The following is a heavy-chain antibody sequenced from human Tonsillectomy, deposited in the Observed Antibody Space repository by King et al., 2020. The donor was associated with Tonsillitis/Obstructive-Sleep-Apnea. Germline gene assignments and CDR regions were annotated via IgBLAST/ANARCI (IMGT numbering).Heavy chain of an antibody. CDR1: GGSISSYY. Sequence: VQLQESGPGLVKPSETLSLTCTVSGGSISSYYWSWNRQPPGKGLEWIGYIYYSGSTNYNPSLKSRVTISVDTSKNQFSLKLSSVTAADTAVYYCARAWNRSSTSKGLFDYWGQGTLVTVSS. D-gene: IGHD2-2*01. V-gene: IGHV4-59*01. CDR3: ARAWNRSSTSKGLFDY. CDR2: IYYSGST. J-gene: IGHJ4*02.